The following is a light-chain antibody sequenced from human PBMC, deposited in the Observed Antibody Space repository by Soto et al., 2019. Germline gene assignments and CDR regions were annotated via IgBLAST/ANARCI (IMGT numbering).Light chain of an antibody. J-gene: IGKJ1*01. CDR3: EQYNSYSRT. Sequence: DIQMTQSPSTLSASVGDRVTITCRASQSISSWLAWYQQKPGKAPKLLIYDASSFESGVPSRFSRSGSGTEFTRTIGSLQPDDFATYYCEQYNSYSRTFGQGTKVEIK. CDR1: QSISSW. V-gene: IGKV1-5*01. CDR2: DAS.